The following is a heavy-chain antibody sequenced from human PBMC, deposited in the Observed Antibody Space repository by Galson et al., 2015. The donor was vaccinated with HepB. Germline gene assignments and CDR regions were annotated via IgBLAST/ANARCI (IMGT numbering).Heavy chain of an antibody. Sequence: SLRLSCAASGFTFSSYSMNWVRQAPGKGLEWVSSISSSSSYIYYADSVKGRFTISRDNAKNSLYLQMNSLRAEDTAVYYCARDQVEGGDRSLQGIAAAGTGDYWGQGTLVTVSS. V-gene: IGHV3-21*01. CDR2: ISSSSSYI. D-gene: IGHD6-13*01. CDR1: GFTFSSYS. J-gene: IGHJ4*02. CDR3: ARDQVEGGDRSLQGIAAAGTGDY.